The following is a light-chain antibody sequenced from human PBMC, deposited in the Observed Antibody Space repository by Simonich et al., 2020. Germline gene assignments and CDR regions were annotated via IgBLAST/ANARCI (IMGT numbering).Light chain of an antibody. J-gene: IGKJ1*01. CDR1: KSVLYSSNNNNY. CDR2: WAT. V-gene: IGKV4-1*01. Sequence: DIVMTQSPDSLAVSLGERATINCKSSKSVLYSSNNNNYLAWYQQKPGQPPKLLIYWATTRESGVPDRFSGSGSGTDFTHTISNLQAEDVAVYYCQQYYSTPWTFGQGTKVEIK. CDR3: QQYYSTPWT.